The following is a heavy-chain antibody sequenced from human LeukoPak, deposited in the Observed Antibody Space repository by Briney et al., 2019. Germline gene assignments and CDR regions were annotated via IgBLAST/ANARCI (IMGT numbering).Heavy chain of an antibody. J-gene: IGHJ4*02. CDR1: GGSVSSGSYY. Sequence: ETLSLTCTVSGGSVSSGSYYWSWIRQPPGKGLEWIGYIYYSGSTNYNPSLKSRVTISVDTSKNQFSLKLSSVTAADMAVYYCARIPDRYYYGSGRLYYFDYWGQGTLVTVSS. CDR3: ARIPDRYYYGSGRLYYFDY. V-gene: IGHV4-61*01. D-gene: IGHD3-10*01. CDR2: IYYSGST.